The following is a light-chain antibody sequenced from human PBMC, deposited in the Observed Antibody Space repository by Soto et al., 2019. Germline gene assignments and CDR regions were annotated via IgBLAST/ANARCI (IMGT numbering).Light chain of an antibody. V-gene: IGKV3-11*01. J-gene: IGKJ4*01. CDR2: GAS. CDR3: QQRSNWPLT. CDR1: QSISSY. Sequence: EIVLTQSPATLSLSPGERATLSCRASQSISSYLAWYQQKPGQAPRLLIYGASNMATDIPARFIGSGSGTDFTLTISSLEREDFAVYYCQQRSNWPLTFGGGTKVEIK.